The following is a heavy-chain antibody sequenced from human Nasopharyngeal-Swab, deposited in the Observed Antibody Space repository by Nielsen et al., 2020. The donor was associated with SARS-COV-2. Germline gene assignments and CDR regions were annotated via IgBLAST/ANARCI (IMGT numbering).Heavy chain of an antibody. J-gene: IGHJ4*02. V-gene: IGHV3-53*04. CDR2: IYSGGST. Sequence: GEALKISCAASGFTFSSYGMHWVRQAPGKGLEWVSVIYSGGSTYYADSVKGRFTISRHNSKNTLYLQMNSLRAEDTAVYYCARDFGDWGQGTLVTVSS. CDR3: ARDFGD. CDR1: GFTFSSYG. D-gene: IGHD3-16*01.